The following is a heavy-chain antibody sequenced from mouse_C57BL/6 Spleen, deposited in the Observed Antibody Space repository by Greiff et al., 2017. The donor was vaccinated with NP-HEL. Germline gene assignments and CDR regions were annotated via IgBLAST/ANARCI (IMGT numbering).Heavy chain of an antibody. D-gene: IGHD1-1*01. CDR3: ARSYGSSLFDY. CDR2: IDPSDSET. V-gene: IGHV1-52*01. Sequence: QVQLKQPGAELVRPGSSVKLSCKASGYTFTSYWMHWVKQRPIQGLEWIGNIDPSDSETHYNQKFKDKATLTVDKSSSTAYMQLSSLTSEDSAVYYCARSYGSSLFDYWGQGTTLTVAS. CDR1: GYTFTSYW. J-gene: IGHJ2*01.